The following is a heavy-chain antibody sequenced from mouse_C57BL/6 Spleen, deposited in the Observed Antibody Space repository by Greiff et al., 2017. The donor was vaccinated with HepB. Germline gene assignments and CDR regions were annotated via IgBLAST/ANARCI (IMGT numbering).Heavy chain of an antibody. CDR1: GFSLTSYG. CDR2: IWSGGST. V-gene: IGHV2-2*01. D-gene: IGHD2-4*01. Sequence: VQLQQSGPGLVQPSQSLSITCTVSGFSLTSYGVHWVRQSPGKGLEWLGVIWSGGSTDYNAAFISRLSISKDNSKSQVFFKMNSLQADDTAIYYCARNPTMITTEENYYAMDYWGQGTSVTVSS. CDR3: ARNPTMITTEENYYAMDY. J-gene: IGHJ4*01.